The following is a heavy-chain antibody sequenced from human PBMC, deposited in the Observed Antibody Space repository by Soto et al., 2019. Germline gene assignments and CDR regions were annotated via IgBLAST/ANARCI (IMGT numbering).Heavy chain of an antibody. CDR3: AGIDVGAAGTVDAFDI. CDR2: ISSSSSYI. CDR1: GFTFSSYS. D-gene: IGHD6-13*01. J-gene: IGHJ3*02. Sequence: GGSLRLSCAASGFTFSSYSMNWVRQAPGKGLEWVSSISSSSSYIYYADSVKGRFTISRDNAKNSLYLQMNSLRAEDTAVYYCAGIDVGAAGTVDAFDIWGPGTMVTVSS. V-gene: IGHV3-21*01.